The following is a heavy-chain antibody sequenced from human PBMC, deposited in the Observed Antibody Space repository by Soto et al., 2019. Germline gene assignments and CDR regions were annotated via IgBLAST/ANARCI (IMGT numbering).Heavy chain of an antibody. Sequence: LRRSCAGSGFTLCDHYIDWVRQAPGKGLEWVGRSRDKPQGYSTAYAASVKGRFTTSRDESKNSAYLQMNSLKTEDTAVYYCVRATYFSDSSGYTRCLDYWGQGTLVTVSS. CDR3: VRATYFSDSSGYTRCLDY. CDR2: SRDKPQGYST. CDR1: GFTLCDHY. D-gene: IGHD3-22*01. V-gene: IGHV3-72*01. J-gene: IGHJ4*02.